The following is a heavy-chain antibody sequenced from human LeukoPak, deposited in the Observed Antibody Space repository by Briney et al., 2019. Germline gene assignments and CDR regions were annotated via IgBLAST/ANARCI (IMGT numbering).Heavy chain of an antibody. Sequence: SVKVSCKASGGTFSSYAISWVRQAPGQGLEWMGRIIPILGIANYAQKFQGRVTITADKSTSTAYMELSSLRSEDTAVYYCARVADYGSGGPSWFDPWGQGTLVTVSS. CDR3: ARVADYGSGGPSWFDP. J-gene: IGHJ5*02. D-gene: IGHD3-10*01. CDR2: IIPILGIA. V-gene: IGHV1-69*04. CDR1: GGTFSSYA.